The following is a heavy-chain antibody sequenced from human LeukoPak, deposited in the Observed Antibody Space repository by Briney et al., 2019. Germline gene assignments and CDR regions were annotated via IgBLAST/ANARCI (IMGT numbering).Heavy chain of an antibody. CDR3: ARDSSGYQ. CDR2: IKEDGSEK. V-gene: IGHV3-7*01. Sequence: GGSLRLSCAASGFTFSTYWMSWVRQAPGKGLERVANIKEDGSEKYYGDSVKGRFTISRDNAKNSLYLQMNSLRAEDTAVYYCARDSSGYQWGQGTLVTVSS. J-gene: IGHJ4*02. CDR1: GFTFSTYW. D-gene: IGHD3-22*01.